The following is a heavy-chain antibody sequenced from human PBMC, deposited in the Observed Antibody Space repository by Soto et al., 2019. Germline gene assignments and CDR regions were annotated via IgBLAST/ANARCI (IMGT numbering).Heavy chain of an antibody. J-gene: IGHJ4*02. CDR2: IYYSGST. Sequence: PSETLSLTCTVSGVSISSSSYYWGWIRQPPGKGLEWIGSIYYSGSTYYNPSLKSRVTISVDTSKNQFSLKLSSVTAADTAVYYCARLWEKYYDILTKMYYFGYWGQGTLVTVSS. D-gene: IGHD3-9*01. CDR3: ARLWEKYYDILTKMYYFGY. CDR1: GVSISSSSYY. V-gene: IGHV4-39*01.